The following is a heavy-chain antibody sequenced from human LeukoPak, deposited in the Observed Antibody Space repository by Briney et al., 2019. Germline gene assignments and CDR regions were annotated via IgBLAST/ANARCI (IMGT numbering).Heavy chain of an antibody. Sequence: PGGSLRLSCAASGFTFSSYAMSWVRQAPGKGLEWVSAISGSGGSTYYADSVKGRFTISRDNSKNTLYLQMNSLRAEDTAVYYCAKDFPSGSYYGEGFDYWGQGTLVTASS. J-gene: IGHJ4*02. D-gene: IGHD1-26*01. V-gene: IGHV3-23*01. CDR2: ISGSGGST. CDR1: GFTFSSYA. CDR3: AKDFPSGSYYGEGFDY.